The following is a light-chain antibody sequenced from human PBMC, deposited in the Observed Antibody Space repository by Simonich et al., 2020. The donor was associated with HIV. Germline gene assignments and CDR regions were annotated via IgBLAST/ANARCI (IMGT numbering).Light chain of an antibody. CDR2: WAS. CDR1: QSVLYSSNNKNY. Sequence: IVMTQSPDSLAVSLGERATINCKSSQSVLYSSNNKNYLAWYQQKPGQPPKLLIYWASTRESGVPDRFSGSGSGADFTLTISRLQAEDVAVYYCQQYYSTPTWTFGQGTKVEIK. V-gene: IGKV4-1*01. J-gene: IGKJ1*01. CDR3: QQYYSTPTWT.